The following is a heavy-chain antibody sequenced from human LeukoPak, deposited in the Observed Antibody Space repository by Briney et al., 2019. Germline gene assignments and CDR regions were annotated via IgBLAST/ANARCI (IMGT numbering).Heavy chain of an antibody. CDR2: IYYSGST. Sequence: SETLSLTCTVSGGSISSYYWSWIRQPPGKGLEGIGYIYYSGSTNYNPSLKSRVTISVDTSKNQFSLKLSSVTAADTAVYYCARDRPRGWVTTHGNAFDIWGQGTMVTVSS. D-gene: IGHD4-17*01. CDR3: ARDRPRGWVTTHGNAFDI. J-gene: IGHJ3*02. CDR1: GGSISSYY. V-gene: IGHV4-59*01.